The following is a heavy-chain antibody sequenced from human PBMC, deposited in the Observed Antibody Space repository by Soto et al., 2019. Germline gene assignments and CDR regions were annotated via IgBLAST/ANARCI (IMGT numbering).Heavy chain of an antibody. CDR3: ARGGSLYWYFDL. CDR2: IIPILGTP. D-gene: IGHD1-26*01. V-gene: IGHV1-69*05. CDR1: GGTFSTYA. Sequence: SVKVSCKASGGTFSTYAITWVRQAPGQGLEWMGGIIPILGTPNYAQNFQGRVTITTDESTTTAYMELSSLRSEDTAVYYCARGGSLYWYFDLWGRGTLVTVSS. J-gene: IGHJ2*01.